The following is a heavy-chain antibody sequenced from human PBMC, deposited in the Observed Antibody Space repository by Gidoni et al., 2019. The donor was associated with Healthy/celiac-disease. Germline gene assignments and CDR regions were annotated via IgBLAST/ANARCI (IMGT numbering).Heavy chain of an antibody. CDR3: ARQERTLKDFDY. CDR2: IYYSGST. J-gene: IGHJ4*02. Sequence: QLQLQASGPGLVKPSETLSLTCTVSGGAISSSSYYWGWIRQPPGKGLEWIGSIYYSGSTYYNPSLKSRVTISVDTSKNQFSLKLSSVTAADTAVYYCARQERTLKDFDYWGQGTLVTVSS. CDR1: GGAISSSSYY. V-gene: IGHV4-39*01.